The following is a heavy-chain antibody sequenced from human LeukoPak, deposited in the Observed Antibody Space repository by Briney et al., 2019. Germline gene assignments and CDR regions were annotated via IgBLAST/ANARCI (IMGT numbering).Heavy chain of an antibody. J-gene: IGHJ5*02. V-gene: IGHV1-18*01. CDR2: ISATSGNT. CDR1: GYTFTERG. CDR3: GKGSTGWSRDP. Sequence: ASVKVSCKASGYTFTERGISWMRHVPGQGLEWMGWISATSGNTYYAETFQDRVTMTTDASTSTAYMELRDLTVDDTAVYYCGKGSTGWSRDPWGQGTLVIVSS. D-gene: IGHD6-19*01.